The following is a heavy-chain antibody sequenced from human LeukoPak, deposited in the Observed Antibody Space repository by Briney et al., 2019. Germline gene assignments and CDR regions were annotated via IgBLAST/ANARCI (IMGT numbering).Heavy chain of an antibody. CDR2: IYYSGST. D-gene: IGHD1-14*01. J-gene: IGHJ3*02. CDR3: ARDKPEDNAFDI. Sequence: PSETLSLTCTVSGGSISSYYWSWIRQPPGKGLEWIGYIYYSGSTNYNPSLKSRVTISVDTSKNQFSLKLSSVTAADTAVYYRARDKPEDNAFDIWGQGTMVTVSS. CDR1: GGSISSYY. V-gene: IGHV4-59*01.